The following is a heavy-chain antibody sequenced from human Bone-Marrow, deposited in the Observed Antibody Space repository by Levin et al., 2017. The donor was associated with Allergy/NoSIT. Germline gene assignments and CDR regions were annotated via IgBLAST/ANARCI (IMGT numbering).Heavy chain of an antibody. CDR2: IHGGDSQK. D-gene: IGHD3-16*01. CDR3: ARYRFGGNELDS. CDR1: GYTFTSYW. V-gene: IGHV5-51*04. J-gene: IGHJ4*02. Sequence: GESLKISCQASGYTFTSYWIAWVRQMPGKGLEWMGLIHGGDSQKRLGRYFEGQINMAVDKPINTAYMQWSSLKASDSAMYYYARYRFGGNELDSWGQGTLVTVSS.